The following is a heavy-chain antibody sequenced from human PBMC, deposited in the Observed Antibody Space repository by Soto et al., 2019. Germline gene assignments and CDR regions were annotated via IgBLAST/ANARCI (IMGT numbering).Heavy chain of an antibody. J-gene: IGHJ6*02. CDR1: GFTFSSYG. V-gene: IGHV3-30*18. Sequence: GGALRLSCAASGFTFSSYGMHWVRQAPGKGLEWVAVISYDGSNKYYADSVKGRFTISRDNSKNTLYLQMNSLRAEDTAVYYCAKDASAGHYYYYGMDVWGQGTTVTVSS. CDR3: AKDASAGHYYYYGMDV. D-gene: IGHD3-10*01. CDR2: ISYDGSNK.